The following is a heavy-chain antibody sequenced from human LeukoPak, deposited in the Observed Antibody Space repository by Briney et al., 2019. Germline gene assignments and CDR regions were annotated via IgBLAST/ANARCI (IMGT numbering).Heavy chain of an antibody. J-gene: IGHJ4*02. V-gene: IGHV3-23*01. CDR3: VKTLYRGSDHRRGFDY. CDR2: ISGRGGST. CDR1: GFTFSTYA. Sequence: GGSLRLSCAASGFTFSTYAMSWVRQAPGKGLEWVSAISGRGGSTYYADFVKGRFTISRDNSKNTLYLQMNSLRAEDTAVYYCVKTLYRGSDHRRGFDYWGQGTLVTVSS. D-gene: IGHD2-21*02.